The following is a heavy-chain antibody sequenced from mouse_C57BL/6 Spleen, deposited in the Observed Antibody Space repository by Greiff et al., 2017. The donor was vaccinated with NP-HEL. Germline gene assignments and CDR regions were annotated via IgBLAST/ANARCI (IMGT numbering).Heavy chain of an antibody. V-gene: IGHV7-3*01. J-gene: IGHJ1*03. CDR2: IRNKANGYTT. CDR3: ARSHYYGNWYFDV. Sequence: EVQLVESGGGLVQPGGSLSLSCAASGFTFTDYYMSWVRQPPGKALEWLGFIRNKANGYTTEYSASVKGRFTISRDNSQSILYLQRNALRAEDSATYYCARSHYYGNWYFDVWGTGTTVTVSS. D-gene: IGHD1-1*01. CDR1: GFTFTDYY.